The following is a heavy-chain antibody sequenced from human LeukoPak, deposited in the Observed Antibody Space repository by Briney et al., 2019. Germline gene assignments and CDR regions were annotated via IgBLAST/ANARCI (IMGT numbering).Heavy chain of an antibody. Sequence: GGSLRLSCAASGFTFSSYEMNWVRQAPGKGLEWVSSISSSSSYIYYADSVKGRFTISRDNAKNSLYLQTNSLRAEDTAVYYCARDLSIAALYYGMDVWGQGTTVTVSS. D-gene: IGHD6-6*01. CDR1: GFTFSSYE. J-gene: IGHJ6*02. CDR3: ARDLSIAALYYGMDV. V-gene: IGHV3-21*01. CDR2: ISSSSSYI.